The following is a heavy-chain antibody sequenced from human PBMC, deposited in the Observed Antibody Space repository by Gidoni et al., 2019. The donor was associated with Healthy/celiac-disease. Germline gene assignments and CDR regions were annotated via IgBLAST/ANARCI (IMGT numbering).Heavy chain of an antibody. CDR1: GFTFDDYA. D-gene: IGHD6-19*01. V-gene: IGHV3-43D*03. J-gene: IGHJ3*02. CDR2: ISWDGGST. Sequence: EVQLVESGGVVVQPGGSLRLSCAASGFTFDDYAMHGVRQAPGKGLEWVSLISWDGGSTYYADSVKGRFPISRDNSKNSLYLQMNSLSAEDTALYYCAKVRRSGHSRDAFDIWGQGTMVTVSS. CDR3: AKVRRSGHSRDAFDI.